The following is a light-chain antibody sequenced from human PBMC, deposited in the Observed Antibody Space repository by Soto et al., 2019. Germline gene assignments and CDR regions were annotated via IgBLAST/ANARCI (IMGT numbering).Light chain of an antibody. J-gene: IGLJ3*02. Sequence: QSVLTQPPSASGSPGQSVTISCTGTSSDVGGYNSVSWYQQHPGKAPKLIIYEVNKRPSGVPDRFSGSKSGNTASLTVSGLQAEDEADFYCSSYAGSNNLGVFGGGTKLTVL. CDR2: EVN. V-gene: IGLV2-8*01. CDR3: SSYAGSNNLGV. CDR1: SSDVGGYNS.